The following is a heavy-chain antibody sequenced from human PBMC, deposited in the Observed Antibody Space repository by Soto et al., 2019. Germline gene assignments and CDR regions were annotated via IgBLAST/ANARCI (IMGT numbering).Heavy chain of an antibody. J-gene: IGHJ6*02. V-gene: IGHV5-51*01. CDR2: IYPGDSNI. CDR1: GYTFTNSW. CDR3: ARHATCASNTCYYYYGLDV. Sequence: EVQLVQSGAEVKKPGESLEISCKGSGYTFTNSWIGWVRQMPGKGLEWMGIIYPGDSNIRYSPSFQGQVTISADKSTSTAYLQWSSLKASDTAVSYCARHATCASNTCYYYYGLDVWGQGTTVTVSS. D-gene: IGHD2-2*01.